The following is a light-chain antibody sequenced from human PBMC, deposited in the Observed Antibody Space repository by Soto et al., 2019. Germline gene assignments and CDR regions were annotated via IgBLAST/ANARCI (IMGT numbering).Light chain of an antibody. V-gene: IGKV1-39*01. CDR2: AAS. CDR1: QSISSY. Sequence: DIQMTQSPSSLSASVGDRVTITCRASQSISSYLHWYQQKPGKAPKLLIYAASNLQSGVPSRFSASGSVTALSLTLNSLQLEDFATYYCQQGYSTPWTFGQGTKVEIK. J-gene: IGKJ1*01. CDR3: QQGYSTPWT.